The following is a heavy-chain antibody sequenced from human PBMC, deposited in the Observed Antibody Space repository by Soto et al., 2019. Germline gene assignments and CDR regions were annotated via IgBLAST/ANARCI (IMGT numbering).Heavy chain of an antibody. V-gene: IGHV4-34*01. J-gene: IGHJ4*02. CDR3: ARMGGSSYYVDY. D-gene: IGHD6-13*01. CDR1: GGSFSGYY. CDR2: INHSGST. Sequence: PSETLSLTCAVYGGSFSGYYWSWIRQPPGKGLEWIGEINHSGSTNYNPSLKSRVTISKDTSKKQVVLTMTNMDLVDTATYYCARMGGSSYYVDYWGQGTLVTVSS.